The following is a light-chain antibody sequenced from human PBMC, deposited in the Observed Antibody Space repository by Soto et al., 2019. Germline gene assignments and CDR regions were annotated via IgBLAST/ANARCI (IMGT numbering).Light chain of an antibody. CDR1: QSVSSSC. V-gene: IGKV3-20*01. J-gene: IGKJ1*01. CDR3: QQYGSSPPWT. CDR2: GAS. Sequence: EIVLTQSPGTLSLSPGERATLSCRASQSVSSSCLAWYQQKPGHAPRLLIYGASSRATGIPDRFSGSGSGTDFTLTISRLEPEDFAVYYCQQYGSSPPWTFGQGTKVEIK.